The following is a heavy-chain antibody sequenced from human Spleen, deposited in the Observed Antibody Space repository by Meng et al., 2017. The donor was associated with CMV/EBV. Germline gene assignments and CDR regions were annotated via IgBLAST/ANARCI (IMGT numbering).Heavy chain of an antibody. Sequence: GGSLRLSCAASGFAFSTDAMTWVRQAPGKGLEWVSVIYSGGSATYHADSVKGRFNISRDNSKNMVYLHMNSLRADDTARYYCARLGSYTYYDYGMDVWGQGTTVTVSS. CDR1: GFAFSTDA. CDR2: IYSGGSAT. V-gene: IGHV3-23*03. J-gene: IGHJ6*02. CDR3: ARLGSYTYYDYGMDV. D-gene: IGHD2-15*01.